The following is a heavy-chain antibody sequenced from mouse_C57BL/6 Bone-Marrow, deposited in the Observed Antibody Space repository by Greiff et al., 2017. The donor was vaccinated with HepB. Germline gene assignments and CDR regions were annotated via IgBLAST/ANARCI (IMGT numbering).Heavy chain of an antibody. CDR1: GYTFTSYG. J-gene: IGHJ1*03. D-gene: IGHD1-1*01. Sequence: QVQLQQSGAELARPGASVKLSCKASGYTFTSYGISWVKQRTGQGLEWIGEIYPRSGNTYYNEKFKGKATLTADKSSSTAYMELRSLTSEDSAVYFCARTLFYYGRAHWYFDVWGTGTTVTVSS. CDR3: ARTLFYYGRAHWYFDV. CDR2: IYPRSGNT. V-gene: IGHV1-81*01.